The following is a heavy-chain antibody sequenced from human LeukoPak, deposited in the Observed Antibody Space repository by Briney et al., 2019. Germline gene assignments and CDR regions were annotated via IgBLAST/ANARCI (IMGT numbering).Heavy chain of an antibody. D-gene: IGHD6-19*01. J-gene: IGHJ4*02. Sequence: PGGSLRLSCAASGITFSNYGMHWVRQAPGKGLEWVAFIRYDGSIKYYADSVKGRFTISRDNSKNSLYLQMNSLRAEDTALYYCAKDKRSSGWYYFDYWGQGTLVTVSS. CDR2: IRYDGSIK. CDR1: GITFSNYG. CDR3: AKDKRSSGWYYFDY. V-gene: IGHV3-30*02.